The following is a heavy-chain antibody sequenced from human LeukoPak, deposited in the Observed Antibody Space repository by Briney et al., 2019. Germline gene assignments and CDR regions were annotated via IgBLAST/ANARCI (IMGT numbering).Heavy chain of an antibody. CDR3: ARQVLLAFDY. D-gene: IGHD3-10*01. CDR2: VFYTGTT. J-gene: IGHJ4*02. Sequence: SETLSLTCSVSGDSISSTSYYWDWIRQPPGKGLEWIGTVFYTGTTYYSPSLKSRVTISVDTSKNQFSLTLSSVTAADTAVYYCARQVLLAFDYWGQGALVTVSS. CDR1: GDSISSTSYY. V-gene: IGHV4-39*01.